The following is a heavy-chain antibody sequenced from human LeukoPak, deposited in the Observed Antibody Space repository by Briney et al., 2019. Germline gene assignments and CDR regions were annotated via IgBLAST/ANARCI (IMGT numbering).Heavy chain of an antibody. J-gene: IGHJ4*02. CDR1: GFTFSSYG. D-gene: IGHD1-26*01. CDR3: AKDLGRGGTHTFDY. CDR2: ISYDGSNE. Sequence: GRSLRLSCAASGFTFSSYGMHWVRQAPGKGLEWVAVISYDGSNEYYADSVKGRFTISRDNSKNTLYLQMNSLRPEDTALYYCAKDLGRGGTHTFDYWGQGSLVTVSS. V-gene: IGHV3-30*18.